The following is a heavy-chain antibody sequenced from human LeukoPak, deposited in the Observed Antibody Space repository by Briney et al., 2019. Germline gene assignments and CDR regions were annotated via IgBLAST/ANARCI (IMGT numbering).Heavy chain of an antibody. V-gene: IGHV4-30-2*01. Sequence: SQTLSLTCAVSGGSISSGGYSWSWIRQPPGKGLEWIGYIYHSGSTYYNPSLKSRVTISVDRSKNQFSLKLSSVTAADTAVYYCARVKYYYDSGGYWNYYGMDVWGQGTTVTVSS. CDR2: IYHSGST. D-gene: IGHD3-22*01. J-gene: IGHJ6*02. CDR3: ARVKYYYDSGGYWNYYGMDV. CDR1: GGSISSGGYS.